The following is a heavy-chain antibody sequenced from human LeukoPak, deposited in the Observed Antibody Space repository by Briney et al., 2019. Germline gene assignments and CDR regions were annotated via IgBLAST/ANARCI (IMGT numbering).Heavy chain of an antibody. V-gene: IGHV3-21*01. J-gene: IGHJ3*02. CDR1: GVTFSSDR. Sequence: GGSLRLSCAASGVTFSSDRINWVRQAPGKGLEWVLSISSSCSYIYYADSVKGRFTISRDNAKNSLYLQMNSLRAEDTAVYYCARDVGDDYGDSDAFDIWGQGTMVTVSS. CDR2: ISSSCSYI. D-gene: IGHD4-17*01. CDR3: ARDVGDDYGDSDAFDI.